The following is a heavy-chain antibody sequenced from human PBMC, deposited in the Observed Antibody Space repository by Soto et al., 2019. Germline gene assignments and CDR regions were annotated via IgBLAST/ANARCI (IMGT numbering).Heavy chain of an antibody. Sequence: QVQLQESGPGLVKPSETLSLTCTVSGGSFKSGSYSWSWIRQPPGKGLEWIGYVYHTGRTSYNTSLKSRVSISMDTSKNQFSLNLDAVTAADTAVYFCARDFAYFDSWGQGTLFTVSS. CDR1: GGSFKSGSYS. CDR2: VYHTGRT. CDR3: ARDFAYFDS. J-gene: IGHJ4*02. V-gene: IGHV4-61*01. D-gene: IGHD3-3*01.